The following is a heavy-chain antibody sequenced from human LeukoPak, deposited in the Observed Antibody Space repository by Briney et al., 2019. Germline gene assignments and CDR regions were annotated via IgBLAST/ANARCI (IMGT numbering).Heavy chain of an antibody. V-gene: IGHV1-24*01. D-gene: IGHD7-27*01. CDR2: FDPEDGET. CDR3: ATVRTGDGVRDWFDP. Sequence: ASVSVSCTVSGYTLTELSMHWVRQAPGKGLEWMGGFDPEDGETIYAQKFQGRVTMTEDTSTDTAYMGLSSLRSEGTAVYYCATVRTGDGVRDWFDPWGQGTLVTVSS. CDR1: GYTLTELS. J-gene: IGHJ5*02.